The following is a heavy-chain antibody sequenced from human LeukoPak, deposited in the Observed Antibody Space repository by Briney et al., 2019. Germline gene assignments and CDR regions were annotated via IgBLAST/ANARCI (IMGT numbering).Heavy chain of an antibody. D-gene: IGHD1-26*01. Sequence: GASVKVSCKASGYTFTSYAMHWVRQAPGQRLEWMGWINAGNGNTKYSQKFQGRVTITRDTSASTAYMELSSLRSEDTAVYYCARARRLREKYDYWGQGTLVTVSS. CDR3: ARARRLREKYDY. V-gene: IGHV1-3*01. CDR2: INAGNGNT. J-gene: IGHJ4*02. CDR1: GYTFTSYA.